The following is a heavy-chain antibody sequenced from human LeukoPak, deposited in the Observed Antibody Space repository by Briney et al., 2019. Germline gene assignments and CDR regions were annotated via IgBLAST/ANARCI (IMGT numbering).Heavy chain of an antibody. D-gene: IGHD1-14*01. Sequence: ASVKVSCKACGYTFTSYGISLVRQAPGQGLEWMGWISAYNGNTNYAQKLQGRVTMTTDTSTSTAYMELRSLRSDDTAVYYCARFFPYTYFDYWGQGTLVTVSS. CDR1: GYTFTSYG. V-gene: IGHV1-18*01. CDR3: ARFFPYTYFDY. J-gene: IGHJ4*02. CDR2: ISAYNGNT.